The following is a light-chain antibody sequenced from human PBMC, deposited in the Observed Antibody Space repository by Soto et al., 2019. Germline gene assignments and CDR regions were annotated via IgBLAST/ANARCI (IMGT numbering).Light chain of an antibody. J-gene: IGKJ4*01. CDR2: AAF. CDR3: QQHNRHFALS. V-gene: IGKV1-9*01. Sequence: IQLTQSPSFLSASVGDRVTITCRASQDISSYLAWYQQKPGKAPNLLIHAAFTLQSGVPSRFSGSGSGTELTLTISSLQPEDFATSYCQQHNRHFALSFGGGTKVEIK. CDR1: QDISSY.